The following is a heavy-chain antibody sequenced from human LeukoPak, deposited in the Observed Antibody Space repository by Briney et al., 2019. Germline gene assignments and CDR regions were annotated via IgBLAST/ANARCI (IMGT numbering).Heavy chain of an antibody. D-gene: IGHD6-19*01. J-gene: IGHJ4*02. CDR3: ARAAAVTGQFEF. CDR2: IYHAGST. Sequence: SGTLSLTCTVSGASISSSNWWTWVRQPPGEALEWIGEIYHAGSTKYNPSLKSRLTISVDKSNNSSSLSLTSVTAADTAFYYCARAAAVTGQFEFWGQGTLVTVSS. V-gene: IGHV4-4*02. CDR1: GASISSSNW.